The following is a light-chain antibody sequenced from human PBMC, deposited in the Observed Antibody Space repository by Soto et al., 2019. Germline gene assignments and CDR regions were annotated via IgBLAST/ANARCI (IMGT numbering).Light chain of an antibody. CDR3: QQYNKWPLT. CDR2: YTS. V-gene: IGKV3-15*01. CDR1: QSVSSD. Sequence: EIVMTQSPATLSVSPGESATLSCRASQSVSSDLAWYQQKPGQAPRLLIYYTSTRATGFPARFSGGGSGTEFTLTISSLQSEDSAFYYCQQYNKWPLTFGQGTRLEI. J-gene: IGKJ5*01.